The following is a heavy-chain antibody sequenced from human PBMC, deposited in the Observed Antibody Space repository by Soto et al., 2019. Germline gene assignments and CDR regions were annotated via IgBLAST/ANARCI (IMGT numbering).Heavy chain of an antibody. CDR3: VRGDNWNDEASDY. J-gene: IGHJ4*02. Sequence: SLRLSCAASGFAFSTYGRHWVRQSPGKGLDWVAVIWYDGSNKYYADSVKGRFTISRDNSKNTLYLQMNSLRAEDTAVYYCVRGDNWNDEASDYWGQGTLVTVSS. CDR1: GFAFSTYG. V-gene: IGHV3-33*01. D-gene: IGHD1-1*01. CDR2: IWYDGSNK.